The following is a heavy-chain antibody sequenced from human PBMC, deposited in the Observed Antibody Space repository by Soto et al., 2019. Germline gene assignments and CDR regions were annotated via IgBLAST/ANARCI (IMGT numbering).Heavy chain of an antibody. CDR3: ARAHRGTYYAQEAFDI. CDR2: IIPIFGTA. CDR1: GGTFSSYA. Sequence: QVQLVQSGAEVKKPGSSVKVSCKASGGTFSSYAISWVRQAPGQGLEWMGGIIPIFGTANYAQKFQGRVTITADESTRTACMELRSLRSEDTAVYYCARAHRGTYYAQEAFDIWGQGTMVTVSS. D-gene: IGHD1-26*01. J-gene: IGHJ3*02. V-gene: IGHV1-69*01.